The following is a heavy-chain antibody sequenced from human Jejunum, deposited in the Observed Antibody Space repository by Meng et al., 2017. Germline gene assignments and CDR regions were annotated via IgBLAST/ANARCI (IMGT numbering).Heavy chain of an antibody. Sequence: SETLSLTCTASGGSISSYYWSWIRQPPGKGLEWIGYIYYSGSTNYNPYLKSRVTISVDTSKNQFSLKLSSVTAADTAVYYCARARHYYDSSGFYEFDYWGQGTLVTVSS. D-gene: IGHD3-22*01. CDR1: GGSISSYY. V-gene: IGHV4-59*01. CDR2: IYYSGST. CDR3: ARARHYYDSSGFYEFDY. J-gene: IGHJ4*02.